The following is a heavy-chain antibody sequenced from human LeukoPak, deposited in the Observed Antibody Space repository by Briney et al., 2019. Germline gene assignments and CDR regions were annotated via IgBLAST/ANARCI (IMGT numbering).Heavy chain of an antibody. J-gene: IGHJ4*02. V-gene: IGHV4-31*03. CDR2: IYYSGST. CDR3: ARVEGIAGAGPFDN. D-gene: IGHD6-13*01. CDR1: GGSVSTYY. Sequence: PSQTLSLTCNVSGGSVSTYYWSWIRQHPGKGLEWIGYIYYSGSTYFNPSLKSRVTISVDTSKNQFSLNLSSVTAADTAVYYCARVEGIAGAGPFDNWGQGTLVTVSS.